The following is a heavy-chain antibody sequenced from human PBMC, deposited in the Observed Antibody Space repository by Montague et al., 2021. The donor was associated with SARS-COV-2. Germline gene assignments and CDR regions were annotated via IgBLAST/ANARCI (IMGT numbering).Heavy chain of an antibody. CDR1: GDSISSSSYN. J-gene: IGHJ4*02. Sequence: SETLSLTCTVSGDSISSSSYNWGWIRQPPGKGLEWIGSVHYSGRPYYNPSLKSRITIYVYTSKNQLSLKLSSVTAADTAVYYCTRHVHMTWPEPSPGFDYWGQGTLVTVSS. CDR3: TRHVHMTWPEPSPGFDY. D-gene: IGHD1-1*01. V-gene: IGHV4-39*01. CDR2: VHYSGRP.